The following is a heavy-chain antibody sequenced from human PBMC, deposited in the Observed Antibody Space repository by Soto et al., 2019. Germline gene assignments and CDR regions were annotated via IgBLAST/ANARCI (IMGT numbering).Heavy chain of an antibody. CDR1: GGIFSRHA. Sequence: QVQLVQSGAEVKKTGSSVKVSCKISGGIFSRHAIDWVRQAPGQGLEWMGGIVPNLGTVIYAQNFQGRVTISAYELTNSSYLNVRGLTFEDTYVYYCARPRTYDYESYGYYGHQFDDWGQGTLVTVSS. D-gene: IGHD5-18*01. V-gene: IGHV1-69*01. CDR2: IVPNLGTV. J-gene: IGHJ5*02. CDR3: ARPRTYDYESYGYYGHQFDD.